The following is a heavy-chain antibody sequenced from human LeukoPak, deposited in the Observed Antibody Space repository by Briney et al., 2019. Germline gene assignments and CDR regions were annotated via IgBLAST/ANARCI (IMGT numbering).Heavy chain of an antibody. D-gene: IGHD2/OR15-2a*01. Sequence: LSGGSLRLSCAASGFTLSSYALDWVRQAPGKGLEWISVISGDGESTHYADSVKGRFTISRDNSKNTLYLQMNSLRAEDTAVYYCARDEYKADAYWGQGTLVTVSS. CDR2: ISGDGEST. J-gene: IGHJ4*02. V-gene: IGHV3-23*01. CDR1: GFTLSSYA. CDR3: ARDEYKADAY.